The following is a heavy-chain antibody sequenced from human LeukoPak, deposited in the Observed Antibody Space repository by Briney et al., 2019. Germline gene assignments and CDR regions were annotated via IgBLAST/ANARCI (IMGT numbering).Heavy chain of an antibody. D-gene: IGHD3-22*01. Sequence: KAGGSLRLSCAASGFTFSDYYMSRIRQAPGKGLEWVSYISSSGSTIYYADSVKGRFTISRDNAKNSLYLQMNSLRAEDTAVYYCARDRYYDSSGYYGPWGQGTLVTVSS. CDR3: ARDRYYDSSGYYGP. CDR2: ISSSGSTI. J-gene: IGHJ5*02. V-gene: IGHV3-11*01. CDR1: GFTFSDYY.